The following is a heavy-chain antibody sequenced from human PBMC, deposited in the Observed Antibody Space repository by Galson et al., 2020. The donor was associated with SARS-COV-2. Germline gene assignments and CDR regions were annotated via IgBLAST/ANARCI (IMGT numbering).Heavy chain of an antibody. CDR3: AHRPDYTILTVYGRTLASHWFDP. D-gene: IGHD3-9*01. V-gene: IGHV2-5*01. CDR2: IDWNDDK. J-gene: IGHJ5*02. CDR1: GFSLSAAGVG. Sequence: SGPPLVKPTQTLTLTCTLSGFSLSAAGVGVGWIRQPPGKALEWLALIDWNDDKFYSPSLKSRLTITKDTSKNQVVLTMTDMDPVDTATYYCAHRPDYTILTVYGRTLASHWFDPWGQGTLVAVSS.